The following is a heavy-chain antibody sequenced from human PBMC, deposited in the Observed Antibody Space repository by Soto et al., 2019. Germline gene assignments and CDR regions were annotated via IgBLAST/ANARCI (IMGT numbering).Heavy chain of an antibody. J-gene: IGHJ5*02. Sequence: QLQLQESGSGLVKPSQTLSLTCGISGGSISGSTYSWNWIRQPPGKGLEWIGHIYHSGVTNYNPSLRSRVPISVDRSKNEFSLKLSSVTAADTAVYYCARGSNRNGYYEGFDNWGQGTLATVSS. D-gene: IGHD3-22*01. CDR1: GGSISGSTYS. V-gene: IGHV4-30-2*01. CDR3: ARGSNRNGYYEGFDN. CDR2: IYHSGVT.